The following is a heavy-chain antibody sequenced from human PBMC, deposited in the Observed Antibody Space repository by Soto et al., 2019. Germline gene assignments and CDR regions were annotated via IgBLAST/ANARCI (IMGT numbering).Heavy chain of an antibody. J-gene: IGHJ4*02. CDR3: ARADMVRGVIIDY. V-gene: IGHV3-33*01. D-gene: IGHD3-10*01. CDR1: GFTFSSYG. CDR2: IWYDGSNK. Sequence: PGGSLRLSCAASGFTFSSYGMHWVRQAPGKGLEWVAVIWYDGSNKYYADSVKGRFTISRDNSKNTLYLQMNSLRAEDTAVYYSARADMVRGVIIDYWGQGTLVTVSS.